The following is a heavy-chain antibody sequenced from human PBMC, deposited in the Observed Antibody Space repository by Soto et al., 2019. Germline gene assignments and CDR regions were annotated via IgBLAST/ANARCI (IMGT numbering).Heavy chain of an antibody. Sequence: QLQLQESGSGLVTPSQTLSLTCVVSGGSISSGGYSCSWIRQPPGKGLEWIGYIYHSGSTYYNPSLRSRVTMSVDRSTNQFSLNLSSVTAADTAVYYCARHRSNYGLDVWGQGTTVTVSS. D-gene: IGHD3-10*01. CDR3: ARHRSNYGLDV. CDR1: GGSISSGGYS. V-gene: IGHV4-30-2*01. J-gene: IGHJ6*02. CDR2: IYHSGST.